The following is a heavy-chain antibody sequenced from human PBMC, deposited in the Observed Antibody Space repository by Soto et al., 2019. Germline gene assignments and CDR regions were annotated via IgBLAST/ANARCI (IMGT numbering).Heavy chain of an antibody. J-gene: IGHJ4*02. Sequence: QITLKESGPTLVKPTHTLTLTCTFSGFSLSSTRVAVGWIRQPPGKALEWLALIYWDDDKRYSPFLKSRLTITKDTSKNQLVLTMTNMDPVDTATYYCAHSVVAGLGYYFDYWGQGTLVTVSS. CDR2: IYWDDDK. CDR3: AHSVVAGLGYYFDY. D-gene: IGHD6-19*01. CDR1: GFSLSSTRVA. V-gene: IGHV2-5*02.